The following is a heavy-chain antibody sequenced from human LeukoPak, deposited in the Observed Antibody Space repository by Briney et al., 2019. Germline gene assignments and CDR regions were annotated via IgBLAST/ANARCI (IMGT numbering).Heavy chain of an antibody. CDR1: GGSISSSSYY. V-gene: IGHV4-39*01. CDR3: ARQGGTTSRLDY. Sequence: SETLSLTCTVSGGSISSSSYYWGWIRQPPGKGLEWIGSIYYSGSTYYNPSLKSRVTISVDTSKNQFSLKLNSVTAADTAVYYCARQGGTTSRLDYWGQGTLVTVSS. CDR2: IYYSGST. J-gene: IGHJ4*02. D-gene: IGHD4-11*01.